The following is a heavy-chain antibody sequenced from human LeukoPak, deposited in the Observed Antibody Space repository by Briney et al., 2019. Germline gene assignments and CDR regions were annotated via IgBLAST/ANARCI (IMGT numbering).Heavy chain of an antibody. J-gene: IGHJ5*02. CDR3: ARGPDWFDP. CDR2: ISHSGST. V-gene: IGHV4-39*07. CDR1: GGSISRSDHY. Sequence: PSETLSLTCSVSGGSISRSDHYWSWIRQPPGKGLEWIGEISHSGSTNYNPSLKSRVTISVDTFKNQFSLKLSSVTAADTAVYYCARGPDWFDPWGQGTLVTVSS.